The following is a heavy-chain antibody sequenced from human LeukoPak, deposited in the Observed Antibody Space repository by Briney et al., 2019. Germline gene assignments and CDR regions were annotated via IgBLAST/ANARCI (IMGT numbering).Heavy chain of an antibody. CDR1: GGTFSSYA. J-gene: IGHJ2*01. V-gene: IGHV1-69*04. D-gene: IGHD3-16*01. CDR3: ARAGVGGPWYFDL. Sequence: SVKVSCKASGGTFSSYAISWVRQAPGQGLEWMGRIIPILGVANYAQKFQGRVTITADKSTSTAYMELSSLRSEDTAVYYCARAGVGGPWYFDLWGRGTLVTVSS. CDR2: IIPILGVA.